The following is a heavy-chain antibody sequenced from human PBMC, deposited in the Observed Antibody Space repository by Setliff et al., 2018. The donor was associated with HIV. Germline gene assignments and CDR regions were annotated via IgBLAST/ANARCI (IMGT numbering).Heavy chain of an antibody. CDR1: GDSISTGRYY. V-gene: IGHV4-39*01. CDR3: LGYHSGTWALDY. D-gene: IGHD3-10*01. Sequence: SETLSLTCTVSGDSISTGRYYWGWIRQPPGKGLEWIGSVFYSGGSYYTPTLKNRVTISVDTSKNQFSLKTSSVTATDTAVYYCLGYHSGTWALDYWSQGTLVTVSS. CDR2: VFYSGGS. J-gene: IGHJ4*02.